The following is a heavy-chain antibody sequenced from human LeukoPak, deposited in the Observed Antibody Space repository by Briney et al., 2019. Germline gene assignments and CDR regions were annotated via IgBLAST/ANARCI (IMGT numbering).Heavy chain of an antibody. CDR2: IYYSGST. Sequence: SETLSLTCTVSGGSISSYYWSWIRQPAGKGLEWIGYIYYSGSTNYNPSLKSRVTISVDTSKNQFSLKLSSVTAADTAVYYCARVADYDILTGYPPLWFDPWGQGTLVTVSS. CDR1: GGSISSYY. J-gene: IGHJ5*02. V-gene: IGHV4-59*08. D-gene: IGHD3-9*01. CDR3: ARVADYDILTGYPPLWFDP.